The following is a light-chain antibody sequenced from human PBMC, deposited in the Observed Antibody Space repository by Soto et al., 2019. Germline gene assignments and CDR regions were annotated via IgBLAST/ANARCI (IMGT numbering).Light chain of an antibody. CDR3: SLSYGGTRV. J-gene: IGLJ2*01. CDR2: DAS. CDR1: TGAVTSGHY. V-gene: IGLV7-46*01. Sequence: QAVVTQEPSLTVSPGGTVTLTCGSSTGAVTSGHYPYWFQQKPGQAPRTLIYDASNKHSWTPARFSGSLLWGQAALTLSGAQPEDEGDYYCSLSYGGTRVFGGGTKLTVL.